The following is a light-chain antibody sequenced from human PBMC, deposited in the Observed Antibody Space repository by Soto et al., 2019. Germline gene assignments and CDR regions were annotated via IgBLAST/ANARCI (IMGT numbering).Light chain of an antibody. CDR3: QQYNSYLT. CDR1: QSISSW. CDR2: DAS. V-gene: IGKV1-5*01. J-gene: IGKJ1*01. Sequence: DIQMTQSPSTLSASVGDRVTITCRASQSISSWLAWYQQKPGKAPKLLIYDASSLESGVPSRFSGSGSGPEFTLTISSLQPDDFATYYCQQYNSYLTFGQGTKVEIK.